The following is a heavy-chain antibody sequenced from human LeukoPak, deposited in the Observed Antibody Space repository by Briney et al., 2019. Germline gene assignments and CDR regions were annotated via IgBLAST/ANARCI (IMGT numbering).Heavy chain of an antibody. D-gene: IGHD1-20*01. CDR3: ARDREVTGTTVGLDY. V-gene: IGHV1-69*04. CDR1: GGTFSSYT. J-gene: IGHJ4*02. CDR2: IIPILGIA. Sequence: GASVKVSCKASGGTFSSYTISWVRQAPGQGLEWMGRIIPILGIANYAQKSQGRVTITADKSTSTAYMELSSLRSEDTAVYYCARDREVTGTTVGLDYWGQGTLVTVSS.